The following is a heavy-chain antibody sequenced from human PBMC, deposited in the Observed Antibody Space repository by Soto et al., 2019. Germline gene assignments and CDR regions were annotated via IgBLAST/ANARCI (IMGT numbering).Heavy chain of an antibody. D-gene: IGHD3-22*01. CDR1: GYTFTSYG. V-gene: IGHV1-18*01. CDR2: ISAYNGNT. CDR3: ARFLLGYYDSSGYPDY. Sequence: SVKVTCKASGYTFTSYGISWVRQAPGQGLEWMGWISAYNGNTNYAQKLQGRVTMTTDTSTSTACMELRSLRSDDTAVYYCARFLLGYYDSSGYPDYWGQGTLVTVSS. J-gene: IGHJ4*02.